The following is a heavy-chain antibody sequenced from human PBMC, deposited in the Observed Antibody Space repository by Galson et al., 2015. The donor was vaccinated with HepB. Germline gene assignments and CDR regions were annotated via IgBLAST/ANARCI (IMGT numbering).Heavy chain of an antibody. J-gene: IGHJ4*02. CDR3: AKVLWAAGHPYFDY. CDR1: GFTFSSYA. V-gene: IGHV3-23*01. D-gene: IGHD6-13*01. CDR2: ISGSGGTT. Sequence: SLRLSCAASGFTFSSYAMSWVRQAPGKGLEWVSAISGSGGTTYYADSVEGRFTISRDNSKNTLYLQMNSLRAEDTALYYCAKVLWAAGHPYFDYWGQGTLVTVSS.